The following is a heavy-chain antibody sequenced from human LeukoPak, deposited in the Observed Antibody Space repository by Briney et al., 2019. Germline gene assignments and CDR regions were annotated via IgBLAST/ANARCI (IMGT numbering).Heavy chain of an antibody. CDR1: RGSISSSSYY. V-gene: IGHV4-39*01. CDR3: ARGRVVVVPAARNWFDP. Sequence: SETLSLTCTVSRGSISSSSYYWGWIRPPPGKGLEWIGNIYYSGNTYYNPSLKSRVTISVDTSNNQFSLKLSSVTAADTAVYYCARGRVVVVPAARNWFDPWGQGTLVTVSS. J-gene: IGHJ5*02. CDR2: IYYSGNT. D-gene: IGHD2-2*01.